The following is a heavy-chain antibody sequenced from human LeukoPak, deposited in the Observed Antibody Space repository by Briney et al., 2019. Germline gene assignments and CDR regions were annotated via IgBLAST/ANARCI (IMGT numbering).Heavy chain of an antibody. V-gene: IGHV1-18*01. J-gene: IGHJ4*02. CDR2: ISGYNGKT. Sequence: ASVKVSCKASGYTFTSYDINWVRQAPGQGLEWMGWISGYNGKTKYAQKLQDRVTMTTDTSTSTAYMELRSLRSDDTAVYYCARDLIVQQWLVPLDYWGQGTLVTVSS. CDR1: GYTFTSYD. D-gene: IGHD6-19*01. CDR3: ARDLIVQQWLVPLDY.